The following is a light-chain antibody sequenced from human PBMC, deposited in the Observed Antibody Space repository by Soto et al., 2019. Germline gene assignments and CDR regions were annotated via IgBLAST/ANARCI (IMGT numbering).Light chain of an antibody. J-gene: IGKJ1*01. CDR1: QSVTSY. Sequence: EIVMTQSPGTLSLSPGERATLSCRASQSVTSYLAWYQQKPGQAPRLLISDASDRAPGIPDRFSGSGSGTEFTLTISSLQPGDFATYYCQHYNTYPWTFGHGTKVDI. V-gene: IGKV3D-15*01. CDR2: DAS. CDR3: QHYNTYPWT.